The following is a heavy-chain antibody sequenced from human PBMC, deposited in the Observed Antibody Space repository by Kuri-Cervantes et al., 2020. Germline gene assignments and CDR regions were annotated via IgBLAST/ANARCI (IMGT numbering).Heavy chain of an antibody. V-gene: IGHV3-23*01. CDR1: GITLSNYA. Sequence: GESLKISCTASGITLSNYAISWVRQAPGKGLEWVAGVSGSGDISYYADSVKGRFTISRDNSKNTVYLQVNSLRVEDTAVYYCAKSSGGSSHSGTDYWGQGTLVTVSS. CDR3: AKSSGGSSHSGTDY. CDR2: VSGSGDIS. D-gene: IGHD2-15*01. J-gene: IGHJ4*02.